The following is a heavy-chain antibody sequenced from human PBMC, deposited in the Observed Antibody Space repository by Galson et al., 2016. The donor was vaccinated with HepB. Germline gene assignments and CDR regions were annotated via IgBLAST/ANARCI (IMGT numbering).Heavy chain of an antibody. V-gene: IGHV4-4*02. Sequence: SETLSLTCAVSGVSISSSDWWSWVRQPPEQGLEWIGQIFHTGRVNYTPSLASRVTISIDTSNNHFSLRLTSVTAADTALYYCARQYWGGPSDYWGQGTLVIVSS. CDR3: ARQYWGGPSDY. CDR2: IFHTGRV. D-gene: IGHD2/OR15-2a*01. J-gene: IGHJ4*02. CDR1: GVSISSSDW.